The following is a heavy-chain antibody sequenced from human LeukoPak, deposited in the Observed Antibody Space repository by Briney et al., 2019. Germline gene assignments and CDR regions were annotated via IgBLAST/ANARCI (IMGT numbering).Heavy chain of an antibody. D-gene: IGHD1-26*01. J-gene: IGHJ4*02. Sequence: GGPLRLSCAACGFTFSSYAMSWVRQAPGKGLEWVSAISGSGGSTYYADSVKGRFTISRDNSKNTLYLQMNSLRAEDTAVYYCAKDSDSGLSDYWGQGTLVTVSS. V-gene: IGHV3-23*01. CDR3: AKDSDSGLSDY. CDR2: ISGSGGST. CDR1: GFTFSSYA.